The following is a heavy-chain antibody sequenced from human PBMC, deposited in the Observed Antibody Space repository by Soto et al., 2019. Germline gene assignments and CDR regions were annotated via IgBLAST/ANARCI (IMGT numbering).Heavy chain of an antibody. V-gene: IGHV2-5*01. D-gene: IGHD6-6*01. CDR3: AHRRFAKYSSLPADFDY. Sequence: KESGPTLVKPTQTLTLTCTFSGFSLNSSGVGVGWIRQPPGKALEWLALIYWNDEMHYSPSLKSRLTITVDASKHQVVLTVTNMDPVDTATYYCAHRRFAKYSSLPADFDYWGQGILVTVSS. CDR1: GFSLNSSGVG. CDR2: IYWNDEM. J-gene: IGHJ4*02.